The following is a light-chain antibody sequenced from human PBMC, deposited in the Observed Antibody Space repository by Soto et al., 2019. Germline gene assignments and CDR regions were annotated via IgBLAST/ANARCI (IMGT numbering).Light chain of an antibody. CDR1: SSDVGGYNY. Sequence: QSALTQPRSVSGSPGQSVTISCTGTSSDVGGYNYVSWYQQHPGKAPKLMIYDVGKRPSGVPDRFSGSKSDNTASLTISGLQAEDEADYYCCSYAGSYTRVFGTGTKSPP. V-gene: IGLV2-11*01. CDR2: DVG. J-gene: IGLJ1*01. CDR3: CSYAGSYTRV.